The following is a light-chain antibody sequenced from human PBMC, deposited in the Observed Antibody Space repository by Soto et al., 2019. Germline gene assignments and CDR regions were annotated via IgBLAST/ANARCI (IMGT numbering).Light chain of an antibody. CDR2: KAS. Sequence: DIQMTQSPSTLSASVGDRVTITCRASQGISTYLAWYQQKPGNAPKLLIYKASNLQSGVPSRFSGSGSGTEFTLTISSLQPDDFATYYCQQYNSYSPYTFGQGTNLEIK. V-gene: IGKV1-5*03. CDR3: QQYNSYSPYT. J-gene: IGKJ2*01. CDR1: QGISTY.